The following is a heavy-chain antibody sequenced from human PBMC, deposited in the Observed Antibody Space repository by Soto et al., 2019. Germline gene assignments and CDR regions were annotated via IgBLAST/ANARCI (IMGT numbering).Heavy chain of an antibody. V-gene: IGHV3-23*01. CDR2: ISGSGGST. Sequence: GGSLRLSCAASGFTFSSYAMSWVRQAPGKGLEWVSAISGSGGSTYYADSVKGGFTISRDNSKNTLYLKMYILRAEDTAVYFCAKVAVAGHPGGCDYWGQGTLVTVSS. D-gene: IGHD6-19*01. J-gene: IGHJ4*02. CDR3: AKVAVAGHPGGCDY. CDR1: GFTFSSYA.